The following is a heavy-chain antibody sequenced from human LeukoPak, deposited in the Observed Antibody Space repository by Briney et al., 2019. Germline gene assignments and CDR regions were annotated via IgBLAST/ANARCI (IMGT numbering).Heavy chain of an antibody. J-gene: IGHJ5*02. CDR1: GGSISSYY. V-gene: IGHV4-4*07. D-gene: IGHD6-13*01. CDR2: IYTSGST. CDR3: AKASIAAAGWFDP. Sequence: SETLSLTCTVSGGSISSYYWSWIRQPAGKGLEWIGRIYTSGSTTHNPSLKSRVTISVDKSKNQFSLKLSSVTAADTAVYYCAKASIAAAGWFDPWGQGTLVTVSS.